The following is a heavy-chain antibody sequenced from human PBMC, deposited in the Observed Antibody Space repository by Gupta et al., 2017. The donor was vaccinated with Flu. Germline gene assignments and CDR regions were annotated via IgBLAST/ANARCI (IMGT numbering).Heavy chain of an antibody. CDR3: AGQRRTYSSGWFDAFDI. CDR1: GFTFSSYA. Sequence: EVQLLESGGGLVQPGGSLRLSCAASGFTFSSYAMSWVRQAPGKGLEWVSAISGSGGSTYYADSVKGRFTISRDNSKNTLYLQMNSLRAEDTAVYYCAGQRRTYSSGWFDAFDIWGQGTMVTVSS. CDR2: ISGSGGST. J-gene: IGHJ3*02. D-gene: IGHD6-19*01. V-gene: IGHV3-23*01.